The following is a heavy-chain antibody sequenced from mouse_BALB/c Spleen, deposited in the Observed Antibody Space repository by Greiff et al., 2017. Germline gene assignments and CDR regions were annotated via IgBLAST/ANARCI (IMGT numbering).Heavy chain of an antibody. CDR1: GYTFSSYW. Sequence: VQLQQSGAELMKPGASVKISCKASGYTFSSYWIEWVKQRPGHGLEWIGEILPGSGSTNYNEKFKGKATFTADTSSNTAYMQLSSLTSEDSAVYYCAGSSATALYFDYWGQGTTLTVSS. V-gene: IGHV1-9*01. J-gene: IGHJ2*01. D-gene: IGHD1-2*01. CDR2: ILPGSGST. CDR3: AGSSATALYFDY.